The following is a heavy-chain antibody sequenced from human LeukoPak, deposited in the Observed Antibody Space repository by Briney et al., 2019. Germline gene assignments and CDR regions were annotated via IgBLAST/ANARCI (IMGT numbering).Heavy chain of an antibody. Sequence: ASVKVSCKASGYTFTGYYMHWVRQAPGQGLEWMGRINPNSGGTNYAQKFQGRVTMTRDTSISTAYMELSRLRSDDTAVYYCARVSRDFYSNYYYYYGMDVWGQGTTVTVSS. CDR2: INPNSGGT. J-gene: IGHJ6*02. V-gene: IGHV1-2*06. CDR3: ARVSRDFYSNYYYYYGMDV. CDR1: GYTFTGYY. D-gene: IGHD4-11*01.